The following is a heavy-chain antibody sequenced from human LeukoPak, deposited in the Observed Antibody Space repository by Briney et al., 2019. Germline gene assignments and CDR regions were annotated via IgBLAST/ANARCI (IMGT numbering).Heavy chain of an antibody. J-gene: IGHJ4*02. Sequence: TGGSLRLSCAASGFTFSSYGMSWVRQGPGKGLEWVSAISVSGNTYHADSVKGGFTISRDSSKNTPYPQMNSLRAEDTAVYYCAKPGGSGYSEYYFDYWGEETLFTVSS. D-gene: IGHD3-22*01. V-gene: IGHV3-23*01. CDR2: ISVSGNT. CDR3: AKPGGSGYSEYYFDY. CDR1: GFTFSSYG.